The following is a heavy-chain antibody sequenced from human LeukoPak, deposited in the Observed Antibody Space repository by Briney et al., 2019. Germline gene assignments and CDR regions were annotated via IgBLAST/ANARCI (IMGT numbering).Heavy chain of an antibody. V-gene: IGHV4-39*07. CDR3: ARVYYYDSSGYYYVGGYFDH. CDR1: GDSISSNDSY. CDR2: IYYSGYS. J-gene: IGHJ4*02. Sequence: SETLSLTCTVSGDSISSNDSYWGWIRQPPGKGLEWIGSIYYSGYSYYNASLKSRVTISVDTSTNQSSLKLSSVTAANTTVYYCARVYYYDSSGYYYVGGYFDHWGQGTLVTVSS. D-gene: IGHD3-22*01.